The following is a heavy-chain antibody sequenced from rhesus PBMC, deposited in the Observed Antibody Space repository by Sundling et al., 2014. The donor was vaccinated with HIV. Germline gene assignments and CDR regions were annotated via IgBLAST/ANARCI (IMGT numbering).Heavy chain of an antibody. D-gene: IGHD6-25*01. J-gene: IGHJ4*01. CDR3: TRDGEGYFGNWNFDY. V-gene: IGHV3-134*01. CDR2: IRWNGGTK. CDR1: GFIFDDYA. Sequence: EVQLVESGGGLVQPGGSLRLSCAASGFIFDDYAMNWVRQAPGKGLEWVSRIRWNGGTKYYVDSVKGRFTISRDNAKNSLFLQMDRLRAEDTAVYYCTRDGEGYFGNWNFDYWGQGVLVTVSS.